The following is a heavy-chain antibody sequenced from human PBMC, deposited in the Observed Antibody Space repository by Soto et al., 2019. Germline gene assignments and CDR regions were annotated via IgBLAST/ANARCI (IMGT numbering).Heavy chain of an antibody. J-gene: IGHJ4*02. CDR3: ARVDSSSSLARSPYYYSSIWYDY. V-gene: IGHV1-18*01. Sequence: ASVKVSCKASGYTFTSYGISWVRQAPGQGLEWMGWISAYNGNTNYAQKLQGRVTMTTDTSTSTAYMELRSLRSDDTAVYYCARVDSSSSLARSPYYYSSIWYDYWGQGTMVTVYS. CDR1: GYTFTSYG. D-gene: IGHD6-6*01. CDR2: ISAYNGNT.